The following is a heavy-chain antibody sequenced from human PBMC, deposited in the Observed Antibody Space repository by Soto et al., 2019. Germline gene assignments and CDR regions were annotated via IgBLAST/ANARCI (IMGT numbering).Heavy chain of an antibody. J-gene: IGHJ4*02. D-gene: IGHD6-13*01. CDR1: GFTFDDYA. Sequence: GGSLRLSCAASGFTFDDYAMHWVRQAPGKGLEWVSGISWNSGSIGYADSVKGRFTISRDNAKNSRYLQMNSLRAEYTALYYCAKDISLVPRLMGYWGQGTLVTVSS. CDR2: ISWNSGSI. V-gene: IGHV3-9*01. CDR3: AKDISLVPRLMGY.